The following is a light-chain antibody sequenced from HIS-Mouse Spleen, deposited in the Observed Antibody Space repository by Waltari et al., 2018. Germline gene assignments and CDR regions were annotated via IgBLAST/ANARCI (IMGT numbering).Light chain of an antibody. CDR2: KDS. CDR3: QSADSSGTYVV. V-gene: IGLV3-25*03. J-gene: IGLJ2*01. CDR1: ALPKQY. Sequence: SYELTQLPSVSVSPGQTARNTCSGDALPKQYAYWYQQKPGQAPVLGIYKDSQRPSGIPERFSGSSSGTTVTLTISGVQAEDEADYYCQSADSSGTYVVFGGGTKLTVL.